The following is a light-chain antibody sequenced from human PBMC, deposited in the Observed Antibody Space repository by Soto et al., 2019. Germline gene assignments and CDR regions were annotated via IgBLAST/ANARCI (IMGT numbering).Light chain of an antibody. CDR2: GAS. Sequence: VMTQSPATLSVSPGDRATLSCRASQSVSSNLAWYQQKPGQAPRLLIYGASTRATGIPARFSGSGSGTEFTLTIRSLQPEDFATYYCKQSYSTLTCGGGTKVDIK. V-gene: IGKV3-15*01. CDR1: QSVSSN. CDR3: KQSYSTLT. J-gene: IGKJ4*01.